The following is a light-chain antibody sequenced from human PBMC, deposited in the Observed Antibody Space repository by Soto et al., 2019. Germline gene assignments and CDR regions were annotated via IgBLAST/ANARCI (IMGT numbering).Light chain of an antibody. CDR2: HAD. Sequence: EIVLTQSPGTLSLSTGERATXXXXXSQSIASSYLAWYQQKPGQAPRLLIYHADKRATGIPARFSGSGSGTDFTLTISSLEPKDFAVYYCQQRSNWPGTFGQGTKVDI. J-gene: IGKJ1*01. V-gene: IGKV3-11*01. CDR1: QSIASSY. CDR3: QQRSNWPGT.